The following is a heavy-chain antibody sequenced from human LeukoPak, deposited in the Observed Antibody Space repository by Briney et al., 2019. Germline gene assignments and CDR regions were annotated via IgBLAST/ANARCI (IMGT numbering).Heavy chain of an antibody. CDR2: INPSGGST. V-gene: IGHV1-46*01. J-gene: IGHJ5*02. CDR3: AREGYCTNGVCSRGNWFDP. Sequence: ASVKVSCKASGYTFISYYMHWVRQAPGQGLEWMGIINPSGGSTSYAQKFQGRVTMTRDTSTSTVYMELSSLRSEDTAVYYCAREGYCTNGVCSRGNWFDPWGQGTLVTVSS. D-gene: IGHD2-8*01. CDR1: GYTFISYY.